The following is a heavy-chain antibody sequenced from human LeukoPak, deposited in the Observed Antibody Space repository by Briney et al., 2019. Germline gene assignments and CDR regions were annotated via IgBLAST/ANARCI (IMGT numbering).Heavy chain of an antibody. D-gene: IGHD5-18*01. CDR2: ISGSGGST. J-gene: IGHJ4*02. Sequence: GGSLRLSCTASGFTFGDYAMSWVRQAPGKGLEWVSAISGSGGSTYYADSVKGRFTISRDNSKNTLYLQMNSLRAEDTAVYYCAKGGQLWPLDYWGQGTLVTVSS. CDR1: GFTFGDYA. CDR3: AKGGQLWPLDY. V-gene: IGHV3-23*01.